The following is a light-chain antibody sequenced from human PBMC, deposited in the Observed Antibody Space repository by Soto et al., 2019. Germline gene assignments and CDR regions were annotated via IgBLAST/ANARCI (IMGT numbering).Light chain of an antibody. CDR1: QSVSSN. J-gene: IGKJ1*01. CDR2: GAS. Sequence: EIVMTQSPATLSVSPGERATLSCRASQSVSSNLAWYQQKPGQAPRLLIYGASTRATGIPARFSGSGSGTDFTLTISSLQSEDFAVYYCKQYNNWPQTFGRGTNVEIK. V-gene: IGKV3-15*01. CDR3: KQYNNWPQT.